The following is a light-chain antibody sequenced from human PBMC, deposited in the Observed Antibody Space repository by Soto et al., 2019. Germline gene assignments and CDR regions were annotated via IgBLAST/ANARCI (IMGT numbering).Light chain of an antibody. CDR1: QGISSY. CDR3: QQRNSYPRT. V-gene: IGKV1-9*01. J-gene: IGKJ2*02. CDR2: AAS. Sequence: IQLTQSPSSLSASVGDRVTITCRASQGISSYLAWYQQKPGKAPKLLIYAASTLQSGIPSRFSGSGSGTDFTLTINSLQPEDFATYYCQQRNSYPRTFGEGTKLEIK.